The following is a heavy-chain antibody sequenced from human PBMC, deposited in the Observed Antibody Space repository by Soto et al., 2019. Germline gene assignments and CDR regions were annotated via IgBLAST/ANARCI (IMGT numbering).Heavy chain of an antibody. CDR3: ASLPRYCSSTSCYYYYGMDV. CDR1: GGTFSSYA. J-gene: IGHJ6*02. D-gene: IGHD2-2*01. Sequence: QVQLVQSGAEVKKPGSSVKVSCKASGGTFSSYAISWVRQAPGQGLEWMGGIIPIFGTANYAQKFQGRVTINADESTSTADMELSSLRSEDTAVYYCASLPRYCSSTSCYYYYGMDVWGQGTTVTVSS. V-gene: IGHV1-69*01. CDR2: IIPIFGTA.